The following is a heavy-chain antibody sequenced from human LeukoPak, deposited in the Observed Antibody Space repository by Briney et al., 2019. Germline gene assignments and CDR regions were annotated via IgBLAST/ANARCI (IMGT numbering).Heavy chain of an antibody. CDR1: GFTFSSYW. D-gene: IGHD2-15*01. Sequence: GGSLRLSCTASGFTFSSYWMTWVRQAPGKGLEWVANIEPAGSATYYVDSVKGRFTISRDNAKNLLYLQMNSLRAEDSAVYHCGRFGYVAAVDSWGRGALVTVSS. J-gene: IGHJ4*02. V-gene: IGHV3-7*01. CDR2: IEPAGSAT. CDR3: GRFGYVAAVDS.